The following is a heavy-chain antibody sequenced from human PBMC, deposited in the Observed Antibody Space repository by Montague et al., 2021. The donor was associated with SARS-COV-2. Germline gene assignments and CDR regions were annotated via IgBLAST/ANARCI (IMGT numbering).Heavy chain of an antibody. D-gene: IGHD3-22*01. Sequence: SETLSLTCTVSGDSISNSNWWTWVRQSPGRGLEWIGEIFRSGDSNYNPSLKSRVTRSVDMSRNQFSLSLSNVTAADTAIYYCVRGGTMTVVVFDYWGQGTLVTVSS. CDR3: VRGGTMTVVVFDY. J-gene: IGHJ4*02. CDR2: IFRSGDS. CDR1: GDSISNSNW. V-gene: IGHV4-4*02.